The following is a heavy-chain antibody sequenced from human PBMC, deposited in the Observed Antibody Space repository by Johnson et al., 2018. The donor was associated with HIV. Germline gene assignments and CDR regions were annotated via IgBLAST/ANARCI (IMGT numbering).Heavy chain of an antibody. J-gene: IGHJ3*02. Sequence: EVQLVESGGGLVQPGGSLRLSCAASGFTFSSYWMTWVRQAPGKGLEWVANIKQDGSEKYYVDSVKVRFTISRDNAKNSLYLQMNSLRAEDTAVYYCARAYYTFWSGYDAFDIWGQGTMVTVSS. CDR2: IKQDGSEK. CDR3: ARAYYTFWSGYDAFDI. CDR1: GFTFSSYW. V-gene: IGHV3-7*04. D-gene: IGHD3-3*01.